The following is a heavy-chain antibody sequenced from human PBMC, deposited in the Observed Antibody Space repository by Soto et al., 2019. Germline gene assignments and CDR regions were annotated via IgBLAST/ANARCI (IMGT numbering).Heavy chain of an antibody. CDR2: IYYSGST. CDR3: ARDPAAAGTHYYGMDV. V-gene: IGHV4-59*12. D-gene: IGHD6-13*01. Sequence: SETLSLTCTVSGGSISSYYWSWIRQPPGKGLEWIGHIYYSGSTYYNPSLKSRVTISVDTSKNQFSLKLSSVTAADTAVYYCARDPAAAGTHYYGMDVWGQGTTVTVSS. J-gene: IGHJ6*02. CDR1: GGSISSYY.